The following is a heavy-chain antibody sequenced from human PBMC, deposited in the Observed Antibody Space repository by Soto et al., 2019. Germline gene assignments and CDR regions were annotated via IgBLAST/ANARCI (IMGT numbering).Heavy chain of an antibody. J-gene: IGHJ4*02. V-gene: IGHV4-30-2*01. CDR1: GGSISSGGYS. Sequence: SETLSLTCAVSGGSISSGGYSWSWIRQPPGKGLEWIGYIYHSGSTYYNPSLKSRVTISVDRSKNQFSLKLSSVTAADTAVYYCARVLGDDLLTGYSDVDTALGIFDFWGRGTLVTVSS. D-gene: IGHD3-9*01. CDR2: IYHSGST. CDR3: ARVLGDDLLTGYSDVDTALGIFDF.